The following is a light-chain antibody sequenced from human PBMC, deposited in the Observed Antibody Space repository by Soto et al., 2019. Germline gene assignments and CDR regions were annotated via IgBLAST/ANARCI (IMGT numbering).Light chain of an antibody. CDR1: SSDVGGYNY. J-gene: IGLJ2*01. CDR3: SSYTISNTLI. V-gene: IGLV2-14*01. Sequence: QSVLTQPASVSGSPGQSITISCTGTSSDVGGYNYVSWYQQYPGKAPKLMIYDVSNRPSGVSNRFSGSKSGNTASLTISGLQAEDEADYYCSSYTISNTLIFGGGTKATVL. CDR2: DVS.